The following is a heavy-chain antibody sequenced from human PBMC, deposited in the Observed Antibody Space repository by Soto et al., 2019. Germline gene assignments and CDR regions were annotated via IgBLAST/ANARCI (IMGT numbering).Heavy chain of an antibody. Sequence: VKVSCKASGYTFTSYGISWVRQAPGQGLEWMGWISAYNGNTNYAQKLQGRVTMTTDTSTSTAYMELRSLRSDDTAVYYCARDAQLLWFGESSYYGMDVWGQGTTVTVSS. D-gene: IGHD3-10*01. CDR2: ISAYNGNT. J-gene: IGHJ6*02. V-gene: IGHV1-18*01. CDR3: ARDAQLLWFGESSYYGMDV. CDR1: GYTFTSYG.